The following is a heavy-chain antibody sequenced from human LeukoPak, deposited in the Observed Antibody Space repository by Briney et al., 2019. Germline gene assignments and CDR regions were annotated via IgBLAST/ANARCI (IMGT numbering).Heavy chain of an antibody. Sequence: GESLKISCTGSGYSFSNYWIGWVRQMPGKGLEWMGIIYPGDSDTRYSPSFQGQVTFSADKSINTAYLQWSSLKASDTAIYYCTRHVATNAYYGMDVWGQGTTVIVSS. CDR1: GYSFSNYW. CDR3: TRHVATNAYYGMDV. V-gene: IGHV5-51*01. J-gene: IGHJ6*02. D-gene: IGHD5-12*01. CDR2: IYPGDSDT.